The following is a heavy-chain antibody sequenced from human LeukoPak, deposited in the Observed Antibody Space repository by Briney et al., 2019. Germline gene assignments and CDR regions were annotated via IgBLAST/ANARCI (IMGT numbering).Heavy chain of an antibody. CDR1: GGSISSGSYY. J-gene: IGHJ6*03. CDR3: ARGLSYDFWSAYYMDV. V-gene: IGHV4-61*02. Sequence: SETLSLTCTVSGGSISSGSYYWSWIRQPAGTGLEWIGRIYTSGSTNYNPSLKSRVTISVDTSKNQFSLKLSSVTAADTAVYYCARGLSYDFWSAYYMDVWGKGTTVTVSS. CDR2: IYTSGST. D-gene: IGHD3-3*01.